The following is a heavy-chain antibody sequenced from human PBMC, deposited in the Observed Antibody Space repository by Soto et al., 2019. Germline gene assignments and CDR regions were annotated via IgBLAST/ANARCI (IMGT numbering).Heavy chain of an antibody. Sequence: SVKVSCKASGGTFSSYAISWVRQAPGQGLEWMGGIIPIFGTANYAQKFQGRVTITADESTSTAYMELSSLRSEDTAVYYCAGTVTGTIYYYYYGMDVWGQGTTVTVSS. D-gene: IGHD6-19*01. CDR2: IIPIFGTA. CDR3: AGTVTGTIYYYYYGMDV. V-gene: IGHV1-69*13. CDR1: GGTFSSYA. J-gene: IGHJ6*02.